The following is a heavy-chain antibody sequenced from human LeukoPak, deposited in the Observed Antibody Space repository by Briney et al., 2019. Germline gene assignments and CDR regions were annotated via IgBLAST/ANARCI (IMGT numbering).Heavy chain of an antibody. CDR3: AKGIGYCSGGSCYYDY. V-gene: IGHV3-43*02. J-gene: IGHJ4*02. Sequence: GGSLRLSCAASGFTFDDYAMHWVRQAPGKGLEWVSLISGDGGSTYYADSVKGRFTISRDNSKSSLYLQMNSLRTEDTALYYCAKGIGYCSGGSCYYDYWGQGTLVTVSS. CDR2: ISGDGGST. D-gene: IGHD2-15*01. CDR1: GFTFDDYA.